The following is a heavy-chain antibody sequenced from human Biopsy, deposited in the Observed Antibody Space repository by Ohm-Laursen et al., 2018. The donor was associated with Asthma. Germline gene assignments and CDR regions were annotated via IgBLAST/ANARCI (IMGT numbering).Heavy chain of an antibody. CDR3: VRDGTDEAFDI. D-gene: IGHD1-1*01. Sequence: SLRLSCAAFGFSFRNFAIHWVRQAPGKGLEWVGVISKDASTQDYADSVTGRFTMARDNSKNTLDLQMNSLREEDTAVYYCVRDGTDEAFDIWGQGTVVSVSS. CDR1: GFSFRNFA. V-gene: IGHV3-30*01. J-gene: IGHJ3*02. CDR2: ISKDASTQ.